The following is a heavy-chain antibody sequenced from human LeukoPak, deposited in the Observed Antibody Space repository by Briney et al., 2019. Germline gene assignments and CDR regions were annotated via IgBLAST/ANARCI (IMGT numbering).Heavy chain of an antibody. CDR1: GFTFSSYV. Sequence: GGSLRLSCAASGFTFSSYVMTWVCQAPGRGLEWVSGISGSAGNTYYADSVKGRFTISRDNSKTTLDLQMNSLRAEDTAEYYCAKVGPGYDRSGYYDNWGQGTLVTVSS. V-gene: IGHV3-23*01. J-gene: IGHJ4*02. CDR3: AKVGPGYDRSGYYDN. D-gene: IGHD3-22*01. CDR2: ISGSAGNT.